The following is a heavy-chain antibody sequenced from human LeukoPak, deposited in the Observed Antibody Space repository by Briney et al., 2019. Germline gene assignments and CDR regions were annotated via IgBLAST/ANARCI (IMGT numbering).Heavy chain of an antibody. J-gene: IGHJ6*02. CDR2: INSDGSST. D-gene: IGHD1-1*01. V-gene: IGHV3-74*01. Sequence: GGSLRLSCAASGFTFSNYWMHWVRQVPGKGLVWVSRINSDGSSTSYADSVKGRFTISRDNAKNTLYLQMNTLRAEDTAVYYCARDPGRLDRGNDYYYGMDVWGQGTTVTVSS. CDR1: GFTFSNYW. CDR3: ARDPGRLDRGNDYYYGMDV.